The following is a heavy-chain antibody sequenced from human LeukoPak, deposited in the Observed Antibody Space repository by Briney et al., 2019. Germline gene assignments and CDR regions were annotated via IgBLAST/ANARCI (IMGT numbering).Heavy chain of an antibody. Sequence: PGGSLRLSCAASGFTFSSYAMHWVRQAPGKGLGWVAVISYDGSNKYYADSVKGRFTIYRDNSKNTLYLQMNSLRAEDTAVYYCAREHAVGSSWLPPQHWGQGTLVTVSS. CDR3: AREHAVGSSWLPPQH. J-gene: IGHJ1*01. CDR1: GFTFSSYA. D-gene: IGHD6-13*01. V-gene: IGHV3-30*04. CDR2: ISYDGSNK.